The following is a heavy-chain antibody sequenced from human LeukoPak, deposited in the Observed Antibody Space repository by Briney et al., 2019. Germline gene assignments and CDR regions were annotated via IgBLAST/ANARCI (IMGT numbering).Heavy chain of an antibody. Sequence: PGGSLRLSCAASGFTFSRYSMNWVRQAPGKGLEWVSFISSSYSPIYYADSVKGRFTISRDNAKNSPYLQMNSLRAEDTAVYYCARDFYGVYFFEYWGQGTLVTVSS. CDR1: GFTFSRYS. V-gene: IGHV3-48*01. D-gene: IGHD4-17*01. CDR2: ISSSYSPI. CDR3: ARDFYGVYFFEY. J-gene: IGHJ4*02.